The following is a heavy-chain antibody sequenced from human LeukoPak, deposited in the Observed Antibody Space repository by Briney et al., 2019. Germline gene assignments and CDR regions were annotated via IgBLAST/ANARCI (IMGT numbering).Heavy chain of an antibody. CDR1: GFTFSSYA. D-gene: IGHD6-19*01. V-gene: IGHV3-23*01. CDR3: AKIERWLVHGFDL. J-gene: IGHJ2*01. Sequence: PGGSLRLSCAASGFTFSSYAMNWVRLAPGKGLEWVASISGNGGSTYYADSVKGRFTISRDNSRNAVFLQMISPRDDDTAIYYCAKIERWLVHGFDLWGRGTLVTVSS. CDR2: ISGNGGST.